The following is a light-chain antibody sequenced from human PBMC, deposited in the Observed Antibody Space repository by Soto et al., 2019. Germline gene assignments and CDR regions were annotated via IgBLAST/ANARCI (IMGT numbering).Light chain of an antibody. CDR3: CSYTGSSTYV. CDR2: EVS. V-gene: IGLV2-23*02. Sequence: QSALTQPASVSGSPGLSITISCTGTSSDVGSYNLVSWYQQHPGKAPKLMIYEVSKRPSGVSNRFSGSKSGNTAPLTISGLQAEDEADYYCCSYTGSSTYVFGTGTKLTVL. J-gene: IGLJ1*01. CDR1: SSDVGSYNL.